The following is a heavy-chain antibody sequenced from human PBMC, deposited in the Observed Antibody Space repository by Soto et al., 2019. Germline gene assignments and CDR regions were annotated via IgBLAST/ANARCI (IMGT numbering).Heavy chain of an antibody. CDR2: VYFVGNS. Sequence: GPGPGATSETLSLTCTVSGDSISSASYFWGWIRQPPGKGLEWIGSVYFVGNSYYNPSLKSRVSISVDASKNQFSLRLSSMTAADTAVYYCARALDYARGSNFDYWGQGTLVTVSS. CDR3: ARALDYARGSNFDY. D-gene: IGHD4-17*01. V-gene: IGHV4-39*07. J-gene: IGHJ4*02. CDR1: GDSISSASYF.